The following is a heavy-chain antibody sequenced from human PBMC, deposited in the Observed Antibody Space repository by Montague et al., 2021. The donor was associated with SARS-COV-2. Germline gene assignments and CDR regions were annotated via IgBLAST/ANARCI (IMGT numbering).Heavy chain of an antibody. CDR1: GGSFGDDH. J-gene: IGHJ4*02. CDR2: ICQSGRT. D-gene: IGHD3-22*01. CDR3: AGGHLSVSMIVVVFTSGSYYFAD. Sequence: SETLSLTSAVYGGSFGDDHWSWIRQPPGKGLEWIGNICQSGRTNYNPSLKSRVTISVDTSKNQFSLKLTSVTAADTGLYFCAGGHLSVSMIVVVFTSGSYYFADWGQGAQVTVSS. V-gene: IGHV4-34*01.